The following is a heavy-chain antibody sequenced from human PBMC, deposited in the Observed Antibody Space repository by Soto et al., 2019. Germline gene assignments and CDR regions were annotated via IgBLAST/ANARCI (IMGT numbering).Heavy chain of an antibody. D-gene: IGHD6-13*01. Sequence: GESLRLSCAASGFTFDDYAMHWVRQVPGKGLEWVSGISWNSGRIGYADSVKGRFTISRDNAKKSLYLQMNSLRSEDTAFYYCAKDQGIGATPGTGGMDVWGQGTTVTVSS. J-gene: IGHJ6*02. CDR2: ISWNSGRI. V-gene: IGHV3-9*01. CDR1: GFTFDDYA. CDR3: AKDQGIGATPGTGGMDV.